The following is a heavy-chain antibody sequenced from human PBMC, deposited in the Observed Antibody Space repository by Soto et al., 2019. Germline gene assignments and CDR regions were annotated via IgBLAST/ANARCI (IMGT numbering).Heavy chain of an antibody. CDR1: GYTFNTYY. CDR2: IHPSGGGT. Sequence: QVQLVQSGAEVKKPGASVKVSCKPSGYTFNTYYLHWVRQDPGQALEWMGVIHPSGGGTTYAQKFLGTVTVTRDTSTTTVFMELSSLRSDDTAVYYCARGGHIAVVTASFDYWGQGTLVTVSS. D-gene: IGHD2-21*02. CDR3: ARGGHIAVVTASFDY. J-gene: IGHJ4*02. V-gene: IGHV1-46*02.